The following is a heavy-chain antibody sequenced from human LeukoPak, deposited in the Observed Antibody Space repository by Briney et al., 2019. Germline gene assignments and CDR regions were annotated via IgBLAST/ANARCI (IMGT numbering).Heavy chain of an antibody. J-gene: IGHJ4*02. D-gene: IGHD2-8*01. CDR3: AILTRYCINPVCGV. CDR1: GFTFDSYA. Sequence: PGGSLRPSCVGSGFTFDSYAISWVRQAPGKGLEWVSSASGIGEHTYYADSVKGRFTITRDNSKDSLYLQMNSLRVEDTALYYCAILTRYCINPVCGVWGQGVLVTVSS. CDR2: ASGIGEHT. V-gene: IGHV3-23*01.